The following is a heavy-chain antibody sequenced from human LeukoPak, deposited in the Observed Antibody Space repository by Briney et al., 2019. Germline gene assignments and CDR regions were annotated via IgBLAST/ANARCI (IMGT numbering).Heavy chain of an antibody. J-gene: IGHJ3*02. D-gene: IGHD3-3*01. CDR1: GFTFSSYA. Sequence: PGGSLRLSCAPSGFTFSSYAMSWVRQAPGQGLEWVSAISGSGGATYYADSVKGRFTISRDNSNNTLYLQMNSLRAEDTAVYYCAKVPVFSLTISEVVTDDAFDIWGQGTIVTVSS. CDR3: AKVPVFSLTISEVVTDDAFDI. V-gene: IGHV3-23*01. CDR2: ISGSGGAT.